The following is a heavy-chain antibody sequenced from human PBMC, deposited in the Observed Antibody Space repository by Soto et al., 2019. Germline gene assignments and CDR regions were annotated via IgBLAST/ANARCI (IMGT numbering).Heavy chain of an antibody. V-gene: IGHV4-30-2*01. D-gene: IGHD2-2*01. CDR1: GGSISSGGYS. CDR3: ARVPDR. J-gene: IGHJ5*02. CDR2: IYHRGST. Sequence: SETLSLTCAVSGGSISSGGYSWSWIRQPPGKGMERIGYIYHRGSTYYNTSLKSRVTISVDRSKNQLSLKLSSVTAADTAVYYCARVPDRWGQGTLVTVSS.